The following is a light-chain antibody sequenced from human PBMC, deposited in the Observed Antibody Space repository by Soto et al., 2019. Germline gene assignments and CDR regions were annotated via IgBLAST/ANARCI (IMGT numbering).Light chain of an antibody. Sequence: DIQLTQSPSTLSASVGDTVTISCRASESLIGWLAWYQQRPGSAPKLLIYDASSWEGGVPSRFTGDGSGTEFSLTIASLQPDDFGTYYCQQYKSYPWTFGQGTKVDLK. V-gene: IGKV1-5*01. CDR3: QQYKSYPWT. J-gene: IGKJ1*01. CDR1: ESLIGW. CDR2: DAS.